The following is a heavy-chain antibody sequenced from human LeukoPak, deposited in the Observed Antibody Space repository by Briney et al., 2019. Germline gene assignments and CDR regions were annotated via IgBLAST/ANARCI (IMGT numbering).Heavy chain of an antibody. Sequence: ASVKVSCKASGYTFTSYGISWVRQAPGQGLEWMGWISAYNGNTNYAQKLQGRVTITRDTSASTAYMELSSLRSEDTAVYYCARGVYYDSSGYYSKNFDYWGQGTLVTVSS. CDR2: ISAYNGNT. CDR1: GYTFTSYG. V-gene: IGHV1-18*01. CDR3: ARGVYYDSSGYYSKNFDY. J-gene: IGHJ4*02. D-gene: IGHD3-22*01.